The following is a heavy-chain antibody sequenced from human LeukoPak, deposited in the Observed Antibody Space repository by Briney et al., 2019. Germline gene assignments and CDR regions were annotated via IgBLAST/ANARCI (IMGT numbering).Heavy chain of an antibody. J-gene: IGHJ4*02. D-gene: IGHD4-17*01. CDR2: IGPTGDT. CDR1: GFTFSSYD. CDR3: ARAEPGGSGSDYGDRNIDY. Sequence: QSGGSLRLSCAASGFTFSSYDMHWVRQATGKGLEWVSAIGPTGDTYYLGSVKGRFTISRENAKHSLYLQMNSLRAEDTALYYCARAEPGGSGSDYGDRNIDYWGQGTLVTVSS. V-gene: IGHV3-13*01.